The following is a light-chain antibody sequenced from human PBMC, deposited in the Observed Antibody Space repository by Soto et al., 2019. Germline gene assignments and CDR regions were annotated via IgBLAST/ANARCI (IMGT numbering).Light chain of an antibody. Sequence: DFVMTQAPDSLAVSLGERATINCKSSQSVLYNSNNKNHLGWFQQKPGHPPKLLIYGASFRPSGVPDRFSGSGSGTDFTLTISSLQAEDVAVYYCQQYYSLPLTFGPGTKVDI. CDR2: GAS. J-gene: IGKJ3*01. CDR1: QSVLYNSNNKNH. CDR3: QQYYSLPLT. V-gene: IGKV4-1*01.